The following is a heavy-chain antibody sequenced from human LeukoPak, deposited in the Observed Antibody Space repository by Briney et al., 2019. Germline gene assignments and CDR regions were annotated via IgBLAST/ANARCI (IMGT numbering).Heavy chain of an antibody. D-gene: IGHD6-13*01. CDR3: AKDPSSSSYYYYYYMDV. CDR1: GFTFSSYA. J-gene: IGHJ6*03. Sequence: GSLRLSCAASGFTFSSYAMSWVRQAPGKGLEWVSAISGSGGSTYYADSVKGRFTISRDNSKNTLYLQMNSLRAEDTAVYYCAKDPSSSSYYYYYYMDVWGKGTTVTVSS. V-gene: IGHV3-23*01. CDR2: ISGSGGST.